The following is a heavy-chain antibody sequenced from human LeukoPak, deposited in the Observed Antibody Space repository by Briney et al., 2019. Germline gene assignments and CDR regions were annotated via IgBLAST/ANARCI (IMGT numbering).Heavy chain of an antibody. CDR2: IIPSGHTT. V-gene: IGHV3-23*01. D-gene: IGHD3-9*01. Sequence: GGSLRLSCVASGFTFSSHGMNWVRQAPGKGLEWVSGIIPSGHTTYYADSVRGRFTISRDNSRNTLYLQMNSLRAEDTAVYYCARDRLTGYSNWFDPWGQGTLVTVSS. CDR3: ARDRLTGYSNWFDP. CDR1: GFTFSSHG. J-gene: IGHJ5*02.